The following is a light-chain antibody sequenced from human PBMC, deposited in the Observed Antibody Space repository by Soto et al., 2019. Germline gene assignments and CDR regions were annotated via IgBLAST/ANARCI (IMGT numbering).Light chain of an antibody. CDR3: QQTHSFPLS. Sequence: IQMTQSPSSVSASLGDSVTMTCRASQGVGGWLAWYQQKPGKVPKLLIYATSSLHSGVPSRFSGSGSGTDFTLSISSLQPEDFATYYCQQTHSFPLSFGPGTKVDIK. CDR2: ATS. J-gene: IGKJ3*01. CDR1: QGVGGW. V-gene: IGKV1-12*01.